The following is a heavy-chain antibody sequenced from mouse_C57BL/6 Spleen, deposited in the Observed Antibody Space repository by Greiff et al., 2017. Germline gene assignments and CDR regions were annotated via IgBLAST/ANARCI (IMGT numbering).Heavy chain of an antibody. Sequence: EVMLVESGGGLVQPKGSLKLSCAASGFSFNTYAMNWVRQAPGKGLEWVARKRRKRNNYATYYADSVKDRFTISRDDSESMLYLQMNNLKTEDTAMYYCVRDYFDYWGQGTTLTVSS. CDR2: KRRKRNNYAT. CDR1: GFSFNTYA. CDR3: VRDYFDY. J-gene: IGHJ2*01. V-gene: IGHV10-1*01.